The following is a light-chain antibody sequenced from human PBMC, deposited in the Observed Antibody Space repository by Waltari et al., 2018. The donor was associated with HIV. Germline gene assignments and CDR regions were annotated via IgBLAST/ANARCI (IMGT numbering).Light chain of an antibody. V-gene: IGLV3-21*02. CDR1: NIKSKN. CDR2: DDS. Sequence: SYVLTQPPSVSVAPGQTATITCGGNNIKSKNVHWYRQRPGQAPTLVVYDDSARPSGIPVRFSGSHSENTCILTISRVEAGDEADYYGQVWDSTTDEGVFGGGTKLAVL. CDR3: QVWDSTTDEGV. J-gene: IGLJ2*01.